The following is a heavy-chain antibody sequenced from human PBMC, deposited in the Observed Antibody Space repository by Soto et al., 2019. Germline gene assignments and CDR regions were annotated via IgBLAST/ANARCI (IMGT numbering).Heavy chain of an antibody. V-gene: IGHV1-18*01. CDR2: ISAYNGNT. D-gene: IGHD3-9*01. J-gene: IGHJ4*02. CDR1: GYTFTSYG. CDR3: ARAHPYYDILTAHPRYYFDY. Sequence: ASVKVSCKASGYTFTSYGISWVRQAPGQGLEWMGWISAYNGNTNYAQKLQGRVTMTTDTSTSTAYMELRSLRSDDTAVYYCARAHPYYDILTAHPRYYFDYWGQGTLVTVSS.